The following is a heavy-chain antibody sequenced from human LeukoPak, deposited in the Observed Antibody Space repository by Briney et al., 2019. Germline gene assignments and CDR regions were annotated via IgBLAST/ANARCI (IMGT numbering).Heavy chain of an antibody. V-gene: IGHV4-34*01. J-gene: IGHJ5*02. D-gene: IGHD3-10*01. CDR1: GGSFSGYY. CDR3: ARDRLLWFGDPTFDP. Sequence: SETLSLTCAVYGGSFSGYYWSWIRQPPGKGLEWIGEINHSGSTNYNPSLKSRVTMSVDTSKNQFSLKLSSVTAADTAVYYCARDRLLWFGDPTFDPWGQGTLITVSS. CDR2: INHSGST.